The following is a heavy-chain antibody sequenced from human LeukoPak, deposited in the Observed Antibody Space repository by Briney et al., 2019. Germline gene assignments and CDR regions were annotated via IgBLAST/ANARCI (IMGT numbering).Heavy chain of an antibody. J-gene: IGHJ4*02. Sequence: SETLSLTCTVSGGSITGYHWNWIRQPPGKGLEWIGYIYSSETTVYKPSLKSRVTISADTSKNQFSLKLTSVTAADTAVYYCAREGSSSYFFDYWGQGTLVTVSS. CDR2: IYSSETT. CDR3: AREGSSSYFFDY. CDR1: GGSITGYH. D-gene: IGHD6-13*01. V-gene: IGHV4-59*01.